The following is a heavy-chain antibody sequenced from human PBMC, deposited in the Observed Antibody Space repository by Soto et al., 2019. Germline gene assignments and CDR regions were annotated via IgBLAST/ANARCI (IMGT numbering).Heavy chain of an antibody. CDR1: GGSVSSGSCY. D-gene: IGHD6-19*01. CDR2: IYYSGST. CDR3: ARDSSGWYVY. J-gene: IGHJ4*02. Sequence: SETLSLTCTVSGGSVSSGSCYWSWIRQPPGKGLEWIGYIYYSGSTNYNPSLKSRVTISVDTSKNQFSLKLSSVTAADTAVYYCARDSSGWYVYWGQGTLVTVSS. V-gene: IGHV4-61*01.